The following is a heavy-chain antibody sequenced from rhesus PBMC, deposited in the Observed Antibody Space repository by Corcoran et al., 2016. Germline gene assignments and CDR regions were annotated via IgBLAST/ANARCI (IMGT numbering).Heavy chain of an antibody. Sequence: QVQLQESGPGLVKPLETLSLTCAVSGGSISSNYWSWIRQPPGKGLEWIGYIYGSGSSTNSNPSLKSRVTLSVDTSKNQFSLKLSSVTAADTAVFYCARGGPTGFDYWGQGVLVTVSS. CDR3: ARGGPTGFDY. D-gene: IGHD3-9*01. CDR1: GGSISSNY. V-gene: IGHV4S11*01. CDR2: IYGSGSST. J-gene: IGHJ4*01.